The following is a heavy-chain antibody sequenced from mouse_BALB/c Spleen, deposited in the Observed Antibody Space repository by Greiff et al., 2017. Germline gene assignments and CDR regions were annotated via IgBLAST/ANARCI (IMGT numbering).Heavy chain of an antibody. D-gene: IGHD2-2*01. J-gene: IGHJ3*01. CDR2: INPSTGYT. CDR1: GYTFTSYW. V-gene: IGHV1S26*01. Sequence: QVQLQQPGAELVKPGASVKMSCKASGYTFTSYWMHWVKQRPGQGLEWIGYINPSTGYTEYNQKFKDKATLTADKSSSTAYMQLSSLTSEDSAVYYCARKGSYGYGFAYWGQGTLVTVSA. CDR3: ARKGSYGYGFAY.